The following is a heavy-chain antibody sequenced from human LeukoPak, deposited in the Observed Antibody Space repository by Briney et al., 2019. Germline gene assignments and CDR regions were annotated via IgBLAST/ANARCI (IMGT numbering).Heavy chain of an antibody. CDR1: GFTFSSSA. CDR2: ISASGGST. CDR3: AKDGPVASVLLWFGEPDPNYGMDV. Sequence: GGSLRLSCAASGFTFSSSAMSWVRQVPGKGLEWVSGISASGGSTYYADSVRGRFTISRDNSKNTLYVQMNSLRAEDTAVYYCAKDGPVASVLLWFGEPDPNYGMDVWGQGTTVTVSS. V-gene: IGHV3-23*01. J-gene: IGHJ6*02. D-gene: IGHD3-10*01.